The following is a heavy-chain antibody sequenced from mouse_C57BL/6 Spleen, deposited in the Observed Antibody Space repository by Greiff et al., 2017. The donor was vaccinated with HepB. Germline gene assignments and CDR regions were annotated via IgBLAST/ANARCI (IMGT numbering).Heavy chain of an antibody. CDR2: IDPETGGT. V-gene: IGHV1-15*01. D-gene: IGHD2-3*01. CDR3: TRGFDGYGAY. Sequence: VQLQQSGAELVRPGASVTLSCKASGYTFTDYEMHWVKQTPVHGLEWIGAIDPETGGTAYNQKFKGKAILTADKSSSTAYMELRSLTSEDSAVYYCTRGFDGYGAYWGQGTLVTVSA. J-gene: IGHJ3*01. CDR1: GYTFTDYE.